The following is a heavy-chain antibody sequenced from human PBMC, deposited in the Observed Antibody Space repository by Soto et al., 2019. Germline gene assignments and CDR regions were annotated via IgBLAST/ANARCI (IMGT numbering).Heavy chain of an antibody. CDR2: INHSGST. D-gene: IGHD6-13*01. J-gene: IGHJ6*02. V-gene: IGHV4-34*01. Sequence: QVQLQQWGAGLLKPSETLSLTCAVYGGSFSGYYWSWIRQPPGKGLEWIGEINHSGSTNYNPSLKSRVTISVDTSKNQFSLKLSSVTAADTAVYYCARGYSSLYYYYGMDVWGQGTTVTVSS. CDR1: GGSFSGYY. CDR3: ARGYSSLYYYYGMDV.